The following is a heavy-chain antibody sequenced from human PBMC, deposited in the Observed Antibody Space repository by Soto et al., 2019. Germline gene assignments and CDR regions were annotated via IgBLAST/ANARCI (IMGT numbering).Heavy chain of an antibody. Sequence: TGGSLRLSCAASGFTFSSYGMHWVRQAPGKGLEWVAVIWYDGSNKYYADSVKGRFTISRDNSKNTLYLQMNSLRAEDTAVYYCARDHVKEKEMHILSFKYSGMDVWGQGTTVTVSS. CDR3: ARDHVKEKEMHILSFKYSGMDV. CDR2: IWYDGSNK. CDR1: GFTFSSYG. V-gene: IGHV3-33*01. J-gene: IGHJ6*02.